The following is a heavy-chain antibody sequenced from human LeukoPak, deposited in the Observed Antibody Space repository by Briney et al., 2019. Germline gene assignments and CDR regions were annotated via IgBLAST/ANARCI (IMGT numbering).Heavy chain of an antibody. D-gene: IGHD6-6*01. CDR3: ARYRIQLVAGYFDY. J-gene: IGHJ4*02. CDR1: GFTFSTYE. CDR2: ISSSGSTI. V-gene: IGHV3-48*03. Sequence: GGSLRLSCAASGFTFSTYEMHWVHQAPGKGLEWVSYISSSGSTIYYADSVKGRFTISRDNAKNSLYLQMNSLRAEDAAVYYCARYRIQLVAGYFDYWGQGTLVTASS.